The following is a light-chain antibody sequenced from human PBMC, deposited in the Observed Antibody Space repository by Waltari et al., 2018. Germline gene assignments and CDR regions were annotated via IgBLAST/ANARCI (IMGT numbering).Light chain of an antibody. CDR2: DAS. J-gene: IGKJ2*01. V-gene: IGKV1-39*01. Sequence: DIQMTQSPSSLSASVGDRVTITCRASQSISSYLNWYQRKPGKAPKLLIYDASSVQRGVPARFSGSGSGTDVTLTISSLQPEDSATYFCQQSYSSPQDSFGQGTKLEI. CDR3: QQSYSSPQDS. CDR1: QSISSY.